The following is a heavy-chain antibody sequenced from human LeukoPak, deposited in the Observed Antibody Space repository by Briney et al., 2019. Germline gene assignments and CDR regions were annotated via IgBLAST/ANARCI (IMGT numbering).Heavy chain of an antibody. D-gene: IGHD2-2*01. CDR2: INHSGST. Sequence: PSETLSLTCAVYGGSFSGYYWSWIRQPPGKGLEWIGEINHSGSTNYNPSLKSRVTISVDTSKNQFSLKLSSVTAADTAVYYCARGPYCSRTSCYPIYYYFDYWGQETLVTVSS. V-gene: IGHV4-34*01. CDR3: ARGPYCSRTSCYPIYYYFDY. J-gene: IGHJ4*02. CDR1: GGSFSGYY.